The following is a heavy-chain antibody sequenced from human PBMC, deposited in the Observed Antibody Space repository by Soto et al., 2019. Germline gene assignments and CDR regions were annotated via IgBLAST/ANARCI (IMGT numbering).Heavy chain of an antibody. V-gene: IGHV3-33*01. Sequence: QVQLVESGGGVVQPGRSLRLSCAASGFTFSSYGMHWVRQAPGKGLEWVAVIWYDGSNKYYADSVKGRFTISRDNSKNTLYLRMNSMRAEDTGVYYGARVDGDDVPPYYYGRDVWGQGTTVTVSS. CDR2: IWYDGSNK. D-gene: IGHD4-17*01. J-gene: IGHJ6*02. CDR3: ARVDGDDVPPYYYGRDV. CDR1: GFTFSSYG.